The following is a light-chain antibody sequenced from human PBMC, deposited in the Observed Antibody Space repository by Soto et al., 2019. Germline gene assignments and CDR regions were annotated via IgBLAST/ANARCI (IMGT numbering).Light chain of an antibody. CDR2: AAS. CDR3: QKSYSAHPA. Sequence: DIQMTQSPSSLSASVGDRVTITCRAIQSISSYLNWYQQKPGKAPKLLIYAASSLQSGVPSRFSGSGSGTDFTLFISSLQPEDFATYYCQKSYSAHPAFGQATKLEIK. CDR1: QSISSY. V-gene: IGKV1-39*01. J-gene: IGKJ2*01.